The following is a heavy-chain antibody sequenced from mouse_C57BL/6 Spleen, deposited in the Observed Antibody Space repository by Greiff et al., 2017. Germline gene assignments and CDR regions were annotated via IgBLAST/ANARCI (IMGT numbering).Heavy chain of an antibody. D-gene: IGHD1-1*01. Sequence: QVQLKQPGAELVKPGASVKVSCKASGYTFTSYWMHWVKQRPGQGLEWIGRIHPSDSETNYNQKFKGKATLTVDKSSSTAYMQLSSLTSEDSAVYYCAPYYYGSSYGYFDVWGTGTTVTVSS. CDR3: APYYYGSSYGYFDV. V-gene: IGHV1-74*01. CDR1: GYTFTSYW. J-gene: IGHJ1*03. CDR2: IHPSDSET.